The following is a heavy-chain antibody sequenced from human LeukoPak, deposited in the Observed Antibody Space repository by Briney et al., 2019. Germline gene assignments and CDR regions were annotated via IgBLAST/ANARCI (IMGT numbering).Heavy chain of an antibody. CDR2: IKQDGSVK. Sequence: GGSLRLSCAASGFSFGAYWMTWVRQAPGKGLEWLANIKQDGSVKYYLGSVKGRFTISRDNSKNTPYLQMNSLRAEDTAVYYCARDPGGDCVRGYFDYWGQGTLVTVSS. J-gene: IGHJ4*02. CDR1: GFSFGAYW. D-gene: IGHD2-21*02. V-gene: IGHV3-7*01. CDR3: ARDPGGDCVRGYFDY.